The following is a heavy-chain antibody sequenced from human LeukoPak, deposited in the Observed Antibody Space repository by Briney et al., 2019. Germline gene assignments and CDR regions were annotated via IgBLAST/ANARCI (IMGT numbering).Heavy chain of an antibody. V-gene: IGHV4-61*08. J-gene: IGHJ6*02. CDR3: ARAGWLQPYYYGMDV. Sequence: PSETLSLTCTVSGGSISSGGYYWSWIRQHPGKGLEWIGYIYYSGSTNYNPSLKSRVTISVDTSKNQFSLKLSSVTAADTAVYYCARAGWLQPYYYGMDVWGQGTTVTVSS. CDR2: IYYSGST. D-gene: IGHD5-24*01. CDR1: GGSISSGGYY.